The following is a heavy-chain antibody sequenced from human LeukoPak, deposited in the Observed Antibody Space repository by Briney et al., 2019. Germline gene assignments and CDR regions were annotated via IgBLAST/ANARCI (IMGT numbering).Heavy chain of an antibody. CDR2: IGTSNTK. J-gene: IGHJ4*02. CDR3: AKDGSIFGMVRAEFVY. CDR1: GFSFSSYN. V-gene: IGHV3-48*01. D-gene: IGHD3-3*01. Sequence: GGSLRLSCAASGFSFSSYNRNWVRQAPGKGVEWVSYIGTSNTKYYADSVKGRFTISRDNGKNSVYLQMSSLRSEDPAVYYCAKDGSIFGMVRAEFVYWGQGTLVTVSS.